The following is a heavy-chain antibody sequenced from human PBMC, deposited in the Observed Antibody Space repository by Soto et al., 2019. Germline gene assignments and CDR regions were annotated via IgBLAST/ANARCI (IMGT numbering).Heavy chain of an antibody. CDR2: IYHTGTI. Sequence: SETLSITCSVSGGSIGGGNVYWSWIRQPPGKGLEWLTSIYHTGTIYITPSLRSRLTISSDTSRNQFSLNLTSVTAADTALYFCARQNVQIGPGFFDYWGRGTLVTVSS. V-gene: IGHV4-30-4*01. CDR3: ARQNVQIGPGFFDY. D-gene: IGHD3-10*02. CDR1: GGSIGGGNVY. J-gene: IGHJ4*02.